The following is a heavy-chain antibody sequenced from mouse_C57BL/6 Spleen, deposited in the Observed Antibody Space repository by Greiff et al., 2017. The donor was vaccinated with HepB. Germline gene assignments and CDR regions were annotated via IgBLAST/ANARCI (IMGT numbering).Heavy chain of an antibody. CDR3: PRTARIKY. J-gene: IGHJ2*01. V-gene: IGHV3-2*02. CDR2: ISYSGST. CDR1: GYSITSGYG. D-gene: IGHD1-2*01. Sequence: EVKLLESGPGLVKPSQSLSLTCTVTGYSITSGYGWNWIRQFPGNKLEWMGDISYSGSTNYNPSLKSRISITRDTSKNQFFLQLNSVTTEDSATYYCPRTARIKYWGQGTTLTVSS.